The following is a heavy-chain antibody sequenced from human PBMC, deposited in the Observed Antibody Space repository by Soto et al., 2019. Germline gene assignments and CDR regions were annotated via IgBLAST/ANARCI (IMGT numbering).Heavy chain of an antibody. D-gene: IGHD3-3*01. V-gene: IGHV4-30-4*01. CDR2: IYYSVST. CDR3: ARGHRRFFVQAEDGIRDL. Sequence: SWIRQPPGNCQEWIGYIYYSVSTYYNPSLTSRVTISVDTSKKQFSLKLSSVTAADTAVYYCARGHRRFFVQAEDGIRDL. J-gene: IGHJ2*01.